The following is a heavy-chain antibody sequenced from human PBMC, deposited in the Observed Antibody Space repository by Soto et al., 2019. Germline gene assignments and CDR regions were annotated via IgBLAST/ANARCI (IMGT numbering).Heavy chain of an antibody. CDR3: ARANWGIRGAFDI. CDR2: IYYSGST. J-gene: IGHJ3*02. Sequence: SETLSLTCTVSGGSISSYYWSWIRQPPGKGLEWIGYIYYSGSTNYNPSLKSRVTISVDTSKNQFSLKLSSVTAADTAVYYCARANWGIRGAFDIWGQGTMVTVSS. CDR1: GGSISSYY. V-gene: IGHV4-59*01. D-gene: IGHD7-27*01.